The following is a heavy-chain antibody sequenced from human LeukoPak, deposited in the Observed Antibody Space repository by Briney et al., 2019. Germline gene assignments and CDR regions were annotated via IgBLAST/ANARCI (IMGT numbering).Heavy chain of an antibody. CDR1: GGSISGFY. J-gene: IGHJ5*02. CDR2: MSNNGAT. Sequence: SETLSLTCTVSGGSISGFYWSWIRQPPGKGLEWIGYMSNNGATTYNPSLKSRVTISIDMSNNHFSLTLKSVTAADKAVYYCARSPVLLWFGELTDWFDPWGQGTLVTVSS. CDR3: ARSPVLLWFGELTDWFDP. D-gene: IGHD3-10*01. V-gene: IGHV4-59*01.